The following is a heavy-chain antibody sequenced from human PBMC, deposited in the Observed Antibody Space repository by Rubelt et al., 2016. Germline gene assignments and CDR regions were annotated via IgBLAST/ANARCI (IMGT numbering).Heavy chain of an antibody. Sequence: EVQLVESGGGLVQPGGSLRLSCVASGFTFSSYDMNWVRQPPGKGLEWVSGIGTSGDTSYHDSVRGRFTISREDARNSFYLHMKPLVAGDTAIYYCARQNGAPPYFDYWGQGSLVSVSS. CDR3: ARQNGAPPYFDY. J-gene: IGHJ4*02. CDR2: IGTSGDT. D-gene: IGHD2-8*01. V-gene: IGHV3-13*01. CDR1: GFTFSSYD.